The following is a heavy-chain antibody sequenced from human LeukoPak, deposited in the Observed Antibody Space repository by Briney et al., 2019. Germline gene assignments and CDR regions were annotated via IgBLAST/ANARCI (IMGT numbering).Heavy chain of an antibody. CDR3: ARVAAGYSVNYFDY. CDR1: EFAFSTYN. CDR2: ISTGSSTT. D-gene: IGHD4-23*01. J-gene: IGHJ4*02. V-gene: IGHV3-48*02. Sequence: QSGGSLRLSCAASEFAFSTYNMNWVRQAPGKGLEWVSYISTGSSTTYYADSVKGRFTISRDNVENSLYQQMNSLRDEDTAVYYCARVAAGYSVNYFDYWGQGTLVTVSS.